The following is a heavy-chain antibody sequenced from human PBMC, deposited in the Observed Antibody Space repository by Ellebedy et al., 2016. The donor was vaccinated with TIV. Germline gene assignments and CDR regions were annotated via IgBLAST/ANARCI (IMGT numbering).Heavy chain of an antibody. V-gene: IGHV3-7*01. CDR2: INQDGSQK. CDR1: GFSFRSYW. D-gene: IGHD7-27*01. J-gene: IGHJ3*02. CDR3: ARDMAWGNERINDPFDM. Sequence: GGSLRLSCAASGFSFRSYWMSWVRQAPGKGLEWVANINQDGSQKYYVDSVRGRFTISRDNAKNSLYLQMNSLRVEDTAVYYCARDMAWGNERINDPFDMWGQGTMVTVSS.